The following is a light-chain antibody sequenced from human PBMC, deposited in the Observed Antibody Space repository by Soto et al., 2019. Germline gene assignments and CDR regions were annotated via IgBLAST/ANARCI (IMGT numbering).Light chain of an antibody. J-gene: IGLJ2*01. CDR1: SSDVGGYSY. Sequence: SALTQPPSASGSRGQAVTISCTGTSSDVGGYSYVSWYQQRPGKAAKLMIYEVSKRASGCPNCFAGSKSGNPASLTVSGLQADDQADYSCSSNAGSNNLVFGGGTK. CDR3: SSNAGSNNLV. CDR2: EVS. V-gene: IGLV2-8*01.